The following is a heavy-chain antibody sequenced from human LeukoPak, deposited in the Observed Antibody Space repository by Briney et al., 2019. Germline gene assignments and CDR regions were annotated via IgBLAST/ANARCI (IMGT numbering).Heavy chain of an antibody. J-gene: IGHJ5*02. CDR1: GFTFSSYW. Sequence: GGSLRLSCAASGFTFSSYWMSWVRQAPGKGLEWVANIKQDGSEKYYVDSVKGRFTISRDNAKNSLYLQMNSLRAEDTAVYYCARGRDCSSTSCHFDPWGQGTLVTVSS. V-gene: IGHV3-7*01. D-gene: IGHD2-2*01. CDR2: IKQDGSEK. CDR3: ARGRDCSSTSCHFDP.